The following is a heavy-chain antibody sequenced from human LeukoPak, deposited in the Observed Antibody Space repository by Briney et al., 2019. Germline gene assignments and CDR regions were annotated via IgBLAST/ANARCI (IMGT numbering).Heavy chain of an antibody. Sequence: SETLSLTCTVSGGSISSYYWSWIRQPAGKGLEWIGRIYTSGSTNYNPSLKSRVTMSVDTSKNQFSLKLSSVTAADTAVYYCTRWCSSTSCYSTRRAFDIWGQGTMVTVSS. CDR1: GGSISSYY. CDR3: TRWCSSTSCYSTRRAFDI. V-gene: IGHV4-4*07. J-gene: IGHJ3*02. CDR2: IYTSGST. D-gene: IGHD2-2*02.